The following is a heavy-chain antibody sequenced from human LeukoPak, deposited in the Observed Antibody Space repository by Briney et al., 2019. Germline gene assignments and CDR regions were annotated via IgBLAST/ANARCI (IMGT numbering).Heavy chain of an antibody. D-gene: IGHD2-21*02. Sequence: ASVKVSCKASGYTFTSYGISWVRQAPGQGLEWMGWINPNSGGTKYEQKFQGRVTMTRDTSISTAYVELSRLRSDDTAVYYCALSVTDDYYYYYMDVWGKGTMVTISS. J-gene: IGHJ6*03. CDR3: ALSVTDDYYYYYMDV. CDR2: INPNSGGT. CDR1: GYTFTSYG. V-gene: IGHV1-2*02.